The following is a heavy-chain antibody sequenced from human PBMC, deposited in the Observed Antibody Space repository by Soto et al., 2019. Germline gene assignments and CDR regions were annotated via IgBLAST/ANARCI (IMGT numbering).Heavy chain of an antibody. V-gene: IGHV4-39*01. J-gene: IGHJ6*02. CDR2: IYYRGNT. CDR3: ARHRGVLRYFDWPEDV. D-gene: IGHD3-9*01. CDR1: GDSINSDKYY. Sequence: PSETLSLTCSVSGDSINSDKYYWGWIRQPPGKGLEWIGSIYYRGNTYYNPSLQTRVTISLDKPKSQFSLKLNSVTAADSAVYYCARHRGVLRYFDWPEDVWGQGTTVTVSS.